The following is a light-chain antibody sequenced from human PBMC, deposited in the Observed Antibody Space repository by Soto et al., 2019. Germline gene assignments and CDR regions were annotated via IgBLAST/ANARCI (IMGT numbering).Light chain of an antibody. J-gene: IGKJ1*01. CDR1: QSVSSN. CDR3: QQYNNWPPK. CDR2: GAS. Sequence: EIVMAQSPATLSVSPGERATLSCRASQSVSSNLAWYQQKPGQAPRLLIYGASTRATGIPARFSGSGSGTEFTLTISSLQSEDFAVYYCQQYNNWPPKFGKGTKV. V-gene: IGKV3-15*01.